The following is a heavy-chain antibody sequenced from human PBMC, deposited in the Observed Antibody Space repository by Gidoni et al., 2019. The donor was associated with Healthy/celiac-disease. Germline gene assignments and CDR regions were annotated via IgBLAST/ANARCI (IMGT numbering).Heavy chain of an antibody. J-gene: IGHJ4*02. V-gene: IGHV4-39*01. CDR3: ARHVGVGYFDY. Sequence: QLQLQESGPGLVKPSATLSLTCTVSGCSISSSSYYWGWIRQPPGKGLEWIGSIYYSGSTYYNPSLKSRVTISVDTSKNQFSLKLSSVTAADTAVYYCARHVGVGYFDYWGQGTLVTVSS. D-gene: IGHD2-21*01. CDR1: GCSISSSSYY. CDR2: IYYSGST.